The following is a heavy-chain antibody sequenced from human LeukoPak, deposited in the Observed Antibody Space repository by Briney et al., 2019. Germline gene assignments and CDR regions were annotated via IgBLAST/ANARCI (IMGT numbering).Heavy chain of an antibody. CDR3: ARVDTAMGWAFDI. Sequence: PGGSLRLSCAASGFTFSSYWMHWVRQAPGKGLVWVSRINSDGRSTSYADSVKGRFTISRDNAKNTLYLQMNSLRAEDTAVYYCARVDTAMGWAFDIWGQGTMVTVSP. D-gene: IGHD5-18*01. CDR2: INSDGRST. CDR1: GFTFSSYW. V-gene: IGHV3-74*01. J-gene: IGHJ3*02.